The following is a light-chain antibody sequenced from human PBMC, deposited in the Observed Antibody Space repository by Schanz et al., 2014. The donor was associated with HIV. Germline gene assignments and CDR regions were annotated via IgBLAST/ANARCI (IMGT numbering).Light chain of an antibody. CDR2: AAS. CDR3: LQYNTYPLT. V-gene: IGKV1-9*01. CDR1: QTISSS. Sequence: DIQLTQSPALLSASVGDRVTITCRASQTISSSLAWYQQRPGKAPKVLIYAASSLQRGAPSRFSGSGSGTSFTLTISSLQPDDFATYYCLQYNTYPLTFGQGTRLDIK. J-gene: IGKJ5*01.